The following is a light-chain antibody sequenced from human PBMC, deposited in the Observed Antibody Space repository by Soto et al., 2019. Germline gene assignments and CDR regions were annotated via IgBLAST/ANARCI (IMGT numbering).Light chain of an antibody. CDR1: QSVGSTF. CDR2: GVS. V-gene: IGKV3-20*01. J-gene: IGKJ5*01. Sequence: IVLTQSPGTLSLSPGERATLSCRASQSVGSTFLAWYQQKPGQAPRLLIYGVSTRATGIPDRFSGSWSGTDFTLSISRLEPEDFAVYYCQQYGGTPPITFGQGTRLEIK. CDR3: QQYGGTPPIT.